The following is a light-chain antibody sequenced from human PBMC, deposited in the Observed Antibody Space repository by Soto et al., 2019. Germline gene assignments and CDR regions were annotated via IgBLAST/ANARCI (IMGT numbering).Light chain of an antibody. V-gene: IGKV3-20*01. J-gene: IGKJ3*01. CDR3: QQYANSPLT. CDR2: GAS. Sequence: EIVLTQSPGILSLSPGEGATLSCRASQSVSSSYLAWYQQKPGQAPRLLIYGASSRATGIPDRFSGSGSGTDFTLTIGRLEPEDFAVYYCQQYANSPLTFGPGTKVDIK. CDR1: QSVSSSY.